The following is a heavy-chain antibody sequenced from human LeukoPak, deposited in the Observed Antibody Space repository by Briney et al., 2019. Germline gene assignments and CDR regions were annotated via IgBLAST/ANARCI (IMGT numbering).Heavy chain of an antibody. Sequence: GGSLRLSCAASVVTSSRYGINSVCAAPGKGRWWVSYISSSGSTIYYADSVKGRFTISRDNAKNSLYLQMNSLRAEDTAVYYCARDRHVLRYFDWSNDAFDIWGQGTMVTVSS. CDR1: VVTSSRYG. V-gene: IGHV3-48*03. J-gene: IGHJ3*02. CDR3: ARDRHVLRYFDWSNDAFDI. D-gene: IGHD3-9*01. CDR2: ISSSGSTI.